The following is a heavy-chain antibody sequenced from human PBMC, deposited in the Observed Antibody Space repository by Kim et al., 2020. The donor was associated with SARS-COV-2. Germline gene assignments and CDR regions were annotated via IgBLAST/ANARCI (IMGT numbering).Heavy chain of an antibody. D-gene: IGHD2-15*01. Sequence: VTGRFTISRDSSKTTLYLQMNSLRAEDTAVYYCAKTTWAVVVGAVPFDYWGQGTLGTVSS. CDR3: AKTTWAVVVGAVPFDY. J-gene: IGHJ4*02. V-gene: IGHV3-23*01.